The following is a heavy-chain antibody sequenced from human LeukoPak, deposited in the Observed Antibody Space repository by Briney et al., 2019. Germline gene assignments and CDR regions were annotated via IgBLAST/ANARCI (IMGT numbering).Heavy chain of an antibody. CDR2: ISWNSGSI. V-gene: IGHV3-9*01. Sequence: GGSLRLSCAASGFTFDDYAMHWVRQAPGKGLEWVSGISWNSGSIGYADSVKGRFTISRDNAKNSLYLQTNSLRAEDTALYYCAKDMKAMATNWFDPWGQGTLVTVSS. D-gene: IGHD5-18*01. J-gene: IGHJ5*02. CDR3: AKDMKAMATNWFDP. CDR1: GFTFDDYA.